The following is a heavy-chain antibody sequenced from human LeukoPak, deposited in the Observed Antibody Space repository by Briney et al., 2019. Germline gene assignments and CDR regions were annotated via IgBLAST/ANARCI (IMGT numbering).Heavy chain of an antibody. D-gene: IGHD3-22*01. Sequence: ASVKVSCKASGYTFTSYYMHWVRQAPGQGREWMGIINPSVGSTSYAQKFQGRVTMTRDTSTSTVYMELSSLRSEDTAVYYCARGGSGYYYPDYWGQGTLVTVSS. J-gene: IGHJ4*02. CDR2: INPSVGST. CDR1: GYTFTSYY. V-gene: IGHV1-46*01. CDR3: ARGGSGYYYPDY.